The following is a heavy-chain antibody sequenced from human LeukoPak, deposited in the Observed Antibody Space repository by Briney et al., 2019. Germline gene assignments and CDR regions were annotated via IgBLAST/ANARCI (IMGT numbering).Heavy chain of an antibody. Sequence: PSETLSLTCAVYGGSFSGYYWSWIRQPPGKGLEWIGEINHSGSTNYNPSLKSRVTISVDTSKNQFSLKLSSVTAADTAVYYCARGRSGYKYYYYGMDVWGQGTTVTVSS. CDR2: INHSGST. D-gene: IGHD3-3*01. V-gene: IGHV4-34*01. CDR1: GGSFSGYY. J-gene: IGHJ6*02. CDR3: ARGRSGYKYYYYGMDV.